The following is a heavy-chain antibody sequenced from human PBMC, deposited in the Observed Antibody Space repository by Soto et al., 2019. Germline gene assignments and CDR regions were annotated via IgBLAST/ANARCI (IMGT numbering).Heavy chain of an antibody. CDR1: GYAFTTYG. Sequence: QVHLVQSGAGVKKPGASVKVSCKGSGYAFTTYGITWVRQAPGQGLEWMGWISAHNGNTNYAQKLQGRVTVIRDTSTSRAYMPLMSLRSDDTAVYYCARVRDGEYWGKGALVTVSS. J-gene: IGHJ4*02. CDR3: ARVRDGEY. V-gene: IGHV1-18*01. CDR2: ISAHNGNT.